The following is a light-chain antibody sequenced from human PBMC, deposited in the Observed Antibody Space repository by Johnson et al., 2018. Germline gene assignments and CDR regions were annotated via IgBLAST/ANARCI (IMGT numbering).Light chain of an antibody. J-gene: IGLJ1*01. CDR1: SSNIGNNY. CDR2: ENN. CDR3: GTWDSSLSAGNV. Sequence: QSVLTQPPSVSAAPGQKVTISCSGSSSNIGNNYVSWYQQLPGTAPNLLIYENNKRPSGIPDRFSGSKSVPSPTLAITGLQTGDEADYYRGTWDSSLSAGNVFGTGTKVTVL. V-gene: IGLV1-51*02.